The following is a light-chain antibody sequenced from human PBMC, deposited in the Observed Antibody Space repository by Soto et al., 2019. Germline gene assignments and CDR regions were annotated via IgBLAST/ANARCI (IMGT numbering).Light chain of an antibody. CDR3: QQYNSYSLT. Sequence: DIPMTQSPSTLSASVGDRVTITCRASQSISSWLAWYQQKPGKAPKLLIYDASSLESGVPSRFSGSGSGTEFTLTISSLQPDDFATYYCQQYNSYSLTFGPGTKVDIK. V-gene: IGKV1-5*01. CDR2: DAS. CDR1: QSISSW. J-gene: IGKJ3*01.